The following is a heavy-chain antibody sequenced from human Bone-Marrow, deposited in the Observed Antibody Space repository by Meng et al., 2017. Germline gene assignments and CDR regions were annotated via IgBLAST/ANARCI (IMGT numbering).Heavy chain of an antibody. V-gene: IGHV3-30*04. CDR1: GFTFSSYA. J-gene: IGHJ2*01. Sequence: GGSLRLSCAASGFTFSSYAMHWVRQAPGKGLEWVAVISYDGSNKYYADSVKGRFTISRDNSKNTLYLQMNSLRAEDTAVYYCARDRIVGATTSWYFDLWGRGTLVTVSS. D-gene: IGHD1-26*01. CDR2: ISYDGSNK. CDR3: ARDRIVGATTSWYFDL.